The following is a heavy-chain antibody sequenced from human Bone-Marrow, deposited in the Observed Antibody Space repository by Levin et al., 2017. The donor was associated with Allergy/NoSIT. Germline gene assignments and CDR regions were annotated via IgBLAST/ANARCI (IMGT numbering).Heavy chain of an antibody. CDR1: GFNFRSYG. V-gene: IGHV3-33*06. D-gene: IGHD4-23*01. CDR2: LWYDGSYQ. J-gene: IGHJ4*02. Sequence: PGESLKISCTASGFNFRSYGMYWVRQAPGKGLEWVAALWYDGSYQYYADSVKGRFTISRDNPKTTLYLQMNNLRAEDTAVYYCAKSLGGGNSPAGFDYWGQGALVTVSS. CDR3: AKSLGGGNSPAGFDY.